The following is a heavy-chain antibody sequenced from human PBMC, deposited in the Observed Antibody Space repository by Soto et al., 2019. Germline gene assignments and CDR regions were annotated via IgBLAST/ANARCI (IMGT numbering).Heavy chain of an antibody. Sequence: SETLSLTCTVSGGSISSYYLSWIRQSPGKGLEWIGYVHYSGSTNYNPSLKSRVTMSVDTSRNQFSLKLSSVTAADTAVYYCARSIDSSGYYFSNCWGQGTLVTVSS. CDR1: GGSISSYY. V-gene: IGHV4-59*01. J-gene: IGHJ4*02. CDR3: ARSIDSSGYYFSNC. CDR2: VHYSGST. D-gene: IGHD3-22*01.